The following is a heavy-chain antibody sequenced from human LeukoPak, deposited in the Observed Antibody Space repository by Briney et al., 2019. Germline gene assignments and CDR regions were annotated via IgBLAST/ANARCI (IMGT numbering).Heavy chain of an antibody. CDR3: ARDRGPRGGKADYYMDV. V-gene: IGHV1-18*01. J-gene: IGHJ6*03. D-gene: IGHD1-14*01. CDR1: GHTFTSYG. CDR2: ISGYNGNT. Sequence: ASVKVSCKASGHTFTSYGLSWVRQAPGQGLEWMGWISGYNGNTYYAQKFQDRVTMTTDTSTSTAYMELRSLRSDDTAVYYCARDRGPRGGKADYYMDVWGKETTVTISS.